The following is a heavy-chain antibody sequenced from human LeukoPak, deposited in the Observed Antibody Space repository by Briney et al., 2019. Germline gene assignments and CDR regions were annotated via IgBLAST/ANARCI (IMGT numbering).Heavy chain of an antibody. D-gene: IGHD3-9*01. CDR3: ARSYAANGYFDWLSAAFDY. Sequence: PGGSLRLSCTASGFTFSSYSMNWVRQAPGKGLEWVSYISSRGSTIYYADSVKGRFTISRDNAKNSLYLQMNSLRAEDTAVYYCARSYAANGYFDWLSAAFDYWGQGTLVTVSS. J-gene: IGHJ4*02. V-gene: IGHV3-48*04. CDR1: GFTFSSYS. CDR2: ISSRGSTI.